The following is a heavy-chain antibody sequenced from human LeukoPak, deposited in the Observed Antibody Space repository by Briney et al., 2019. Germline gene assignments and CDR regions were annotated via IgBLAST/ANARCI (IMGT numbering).Heavy chain of an antibody. Sequence: GGSLRLSCAASGFTFGSYSMNWVRQAPGKGLEWVSSISSSSSYIYYADSVKGRFTISRDNAKNSLYLQMNSLRAEDTAVYYCASPYYYDSSGTDGAFDIWGQGTMVTVSS. V-gene: IGHV3-21*01. D-gene: IGHD3-22*01. CDR3: ASPYYYDSSGTDGAFDI. J-gene: IGHJ3*02. CDR2: ISSSSSYI. CDR1: GFTFGSYS.